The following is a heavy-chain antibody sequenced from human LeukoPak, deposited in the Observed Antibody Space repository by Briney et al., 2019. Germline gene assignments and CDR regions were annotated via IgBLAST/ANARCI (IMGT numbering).Heavy chain of an antibody. Sequence: ASVKVSCKASGYTFTGYYIHWVRQAPGQGLEWMGWMNPNSGGTDYQGRVTMTRDTSISTAYMELSRLRSDDTALYYCTRAPSSGPFDCWGQGTLVTVSS. CDR2: MNPNSGGT. J-gene: IGHJ4*02. V-gene: IGHV1-2*02. D-gene: IGHD3-22*01. CDR1: GYTFTGYY. CDR3: TRAPSSGPFDC.